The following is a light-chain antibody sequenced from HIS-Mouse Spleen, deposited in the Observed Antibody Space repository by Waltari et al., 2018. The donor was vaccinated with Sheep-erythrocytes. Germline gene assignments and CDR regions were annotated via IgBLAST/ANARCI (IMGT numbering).Light chain of an antibody. CDR2: YVS. J-gene: IGLJ1*01. Sequence: QSALTQPRSVSGSPGQSVTISCTGTSSDGGGYNYVSWYQQHPGKAPNLMIYYVSKRPSGVPDRFSGSKSGNTASLTISGLQAEDEADYYCCSYAGSYNHVFATGTKVTVL. V-gene: IGLV2-11*01. CDR3: CSYAGSYNHV. CDR1: SSDGGGYNY.